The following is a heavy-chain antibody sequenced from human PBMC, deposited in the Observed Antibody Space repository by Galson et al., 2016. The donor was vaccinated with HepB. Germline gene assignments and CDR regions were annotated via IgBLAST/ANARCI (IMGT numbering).Heavy chain of an antibody. V-gene: IGHV3-23*01. D-gene: IGHD3-3*01. Sequence: SLRLSCAASGFPFSSYAINWVRQVPGKGLEWVSVINDAGGGTNYADSVKGRFTVSRDNSKNMVYLQMNSLTAEDTAVYYCAKDRIRILEWSYGMDVWGQGTTVTVAS. CDR2: INDAGGGT. J-gene: IGHJ6*02. CDR1: GFPFSSYA. CDR3: AKDRIRILEWSYGMDV.